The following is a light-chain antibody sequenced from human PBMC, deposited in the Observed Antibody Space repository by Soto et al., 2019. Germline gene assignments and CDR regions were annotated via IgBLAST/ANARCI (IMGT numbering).Light chain of an antibody. CDR3: LQHNSYPWT. Sequence: DIQVTQAPSAMSDSVGDRVTITCRASQDISHYLAWFQQKPGKVPKRLIFAVSNLESGVPSRFRGSGSGTEFTLTITSLQPEEFATHYCLQHNSYPWTFGQGTK. CDR1: QDISHY. CDR2: AVS. J-gene: IGKJ1*01. V-gene: IGKV1-17*03.